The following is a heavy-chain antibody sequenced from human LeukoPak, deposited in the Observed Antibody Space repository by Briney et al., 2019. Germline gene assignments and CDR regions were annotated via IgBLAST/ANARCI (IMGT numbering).Heavy chain of an antibody. CDR3: AKDIKKWGSSGYLDY. CDR1: GFTFDDYA. V-gene: IGHV3-43D*03. Sequence: GGSLRLSCAASGFTFDDYAMHWIRQAPGKGLEWVSLISWNGGSTYYADSVKGRFTISRDNSKNYLYLQMNILRAEDTALYYCAKDIKKWGSSGYLDYWGQGTLVTVSS. D-gene: IGHD3-22*01. CDR2: ISWNGGST. J-gene: IGHJ4*02.